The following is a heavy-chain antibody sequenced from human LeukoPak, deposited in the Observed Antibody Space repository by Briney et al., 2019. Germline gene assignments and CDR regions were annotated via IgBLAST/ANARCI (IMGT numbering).Heavy chain of an antibody. V-gene: IGHV4-34*01. CDR3: ARAHGDYMNYFDY. D-gene: IGHD4-17*01. J-gene: IGHJ4*02. Sequence: SETLSLTCAVYGGSFSGYYWSWIRQPPGKGLEWIGEINHSGSTNYNPSLKSRVTISVDTSRNQFSLKLSSVTAADTAVYYCARAHGDYMNYFDYWGQGTLVTVSS. CDR2: INHSGST. CDR1: GGSFSGYY.